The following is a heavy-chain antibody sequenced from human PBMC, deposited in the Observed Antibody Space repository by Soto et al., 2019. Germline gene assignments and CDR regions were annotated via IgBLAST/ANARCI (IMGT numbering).Heavy chain of an antibody. J-gene: IGHJ5*02. V-gene: IGHV1-2*02. CDR3: ARVTLKAGNWFDP. CDR2: INPNSRGT. CDR1: GYTFTDYF. Sequence: GASVKVSCKASGYTFTDYFIHWVRQAPGQGFEWMGWINPNSRGTNYAPKFQGRVTMTRDTSNSTAYMELRGLRSDDTAVYYCARVTLKAGNWFDPWGQGTLVTVYS.